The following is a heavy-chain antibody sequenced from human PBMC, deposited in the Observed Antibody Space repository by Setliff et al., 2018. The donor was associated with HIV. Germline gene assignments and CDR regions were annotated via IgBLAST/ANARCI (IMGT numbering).Heavy chain of an antibody. CDR1: GFTFSSYS. D-gene: IGHD6-6*01. J-gene: IGHJ4*02. CDR2: ISNNGGST. Sequence: GSLRLSCAASGFTFSSYSMHWVRQAPGKGLEYVSAISNNGGSTYYADSVKGRFTISRDNSKNTLYLQMGSLRAEDMAVYYCTRALSSSSNTPFDYWGQGTLVTVS. CDR3: TRALSSSSNTPFDY. V-gene: IGHV3-64*02.